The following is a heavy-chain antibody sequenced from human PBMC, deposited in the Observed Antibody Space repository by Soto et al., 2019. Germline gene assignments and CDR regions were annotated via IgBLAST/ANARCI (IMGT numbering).Heavy chain of an antibody. J-gene: IGHJ6*02. CDR3: TRDLAPPDWVLGYAHGMDV. CDR1: GFTFGDYA. V-gene: IGHV3-49*04. CDR2: IRSKAYGGST. D-gene: IGHD5-12*01. Sequence: GGSLRLSCSASGFTFGDYALTWVRQAPGKGLEWVGFIRSKAYGGSTDYAASVKGRFTISRDDSKSTAYLQLNSLKTEDTAVYYCTRDLAPPDWVLGYAHGMDVWGQGTSVTVSS.